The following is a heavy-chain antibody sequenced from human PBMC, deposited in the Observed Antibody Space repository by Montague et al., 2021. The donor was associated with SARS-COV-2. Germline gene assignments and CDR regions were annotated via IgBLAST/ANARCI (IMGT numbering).Heavy chain of an antibody. CDR1: GGSFNNYY. J-gene: IGHJ6*02. V-gene: IGHV4-34*01. Sequence: SETLSLTCAVYGGSFNNYYWSWIRQAPGKGLEWIGEIDQGGATNYSPSLRSRLTLSVDTSKNQFSLKLSSVTAADTAVYFCARGQRPPFSVFGVLAGGPELKHYGLDVWGLGTPVTVS. D-gene: IGHD3-3*01. CDR2: IDQGGAT. CDR3: ARGQRPPFSVFGVLAGGPELKHYGLDV.